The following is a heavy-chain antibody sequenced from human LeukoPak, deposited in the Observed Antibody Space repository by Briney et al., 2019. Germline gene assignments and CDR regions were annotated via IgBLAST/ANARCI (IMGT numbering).Heavy chain of an antibody. D-gene: IGHD3-10*01. J-gene: IGHJ5*02. CDR1: GFTFSSYA. CDR2: ISGSGGST. Sequence: GGSLRLSCAASGFTFSSYAMSWVGQAPGKGREGVSVISGSGGSTYYGDSVKGRLTISRDNSRNTLYLQMNDLSVEDTAVYSCAKWVAYYFLSGSPSWFDPWGQGTLLTLSS. CDR3: AKWVAYYFLSGSPSWFDP. V-gene: IGHV3-23*01.